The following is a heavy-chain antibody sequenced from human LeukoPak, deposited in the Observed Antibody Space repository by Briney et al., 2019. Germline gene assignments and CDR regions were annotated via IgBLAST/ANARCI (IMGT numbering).Heavy chain of an antibody. Sequence: SETLSLTCTVSGGSISSSSYYWGWIRQPPGKGLEWIGSIYYSGSTYYNPSLKSRVTISVDKSKNQFSLKLSSVTAADTAVYYCARENYCSSTSCYAYWFDPWGQGTLVTVSS. J-gene: IGHJ5*02. CDR2: IYYSGST. CDR3: ARENYCSSTSCYAYWFDP. V-gene: IGHV4-39*07. CDR1: GGSISSSSYY. D-gene: IGHD2-2*01.